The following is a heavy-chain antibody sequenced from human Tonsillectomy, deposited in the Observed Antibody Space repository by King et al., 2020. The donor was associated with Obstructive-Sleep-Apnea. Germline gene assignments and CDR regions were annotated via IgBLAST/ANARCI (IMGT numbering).Heavy chain of an antibody. D-gene: IGHD6-13*01. J-gene: IGHJ5*02. CDR3: ARVSGGIAAAGPTHGFPFDP. CDR1: GGSISSSNW. CDR2: IYHSGST. Sequence: QLQESGPGLVKPSGTLSLTCAVSGGSISSSNWWSWVRQPPGKGLEWIGEIYHSGSTNYNPSLKSRVTISVDKSKNQFSLKLSSVTAADTAVYYCARVSGGIAAAGPTHGFPFDPWGQGTLVTVSS. V-gene: IGHV4-4*02.